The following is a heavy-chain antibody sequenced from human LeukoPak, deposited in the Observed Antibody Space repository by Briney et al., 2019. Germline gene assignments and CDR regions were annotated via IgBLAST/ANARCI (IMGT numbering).Heavy chain of an antibody. CDR1: GGTFSSYA. CDR3: ARDPGYCSSTSCYHQGYFDY. V-gene: IGHV1-69*05. CDR2: IIPIFGTA. Sequence: GASVTVSCKASGGTFSSYAISWVRQAPGQGLEWMGGIIPIFGTANSAQKFQGRVTITTDESTSTAYMELSSLRSEDTAVYYCARDPGYCSSTSCYHQGYFDYWGQGTLVTVSS. D-gene: IGHD2-2*01. J-gene: IGHJ4*02.